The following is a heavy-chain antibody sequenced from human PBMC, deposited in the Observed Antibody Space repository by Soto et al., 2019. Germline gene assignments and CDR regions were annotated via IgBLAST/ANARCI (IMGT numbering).Heavy chain of an antibody. CDR1: GFTFSSYG. Sequence: GGSLRLSCAASGFTFSSYGMHWVRQAPGKGLEWVAVISYDGSNKYYADSVKGRFTISRDNSKNTLYLQMNSLRAEDTAVYYCAKAVTIFGVATPLPDYWGQGTLVTVSS. J-gene: IGHJ4*02. D-gene: IGHD3-3*01. CDR2: ISYDGSNK. V-gene: IGHV3-30*18. CDR3: AKAVTIFGVATPLPDY.